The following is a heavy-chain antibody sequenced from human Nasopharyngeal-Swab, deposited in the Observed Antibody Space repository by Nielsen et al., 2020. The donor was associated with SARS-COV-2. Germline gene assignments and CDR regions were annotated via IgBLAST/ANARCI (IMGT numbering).Heavy chain of an antibody. CDR2: SRVKANSYTA. J-gene: IGHJ2*01. D-gene: IGHD6-13*01. Sequence: GGSLRLSCVASGFTLGDYYMDWVRQAPGKGLEWLGHSRVKANSYTAEYAASVTGRFTFSREESKNLLYLQMNSLKTEDTAVYYCASRGASADPSTRDLPFSRRTFDLWGRGTLVTVSS. V-gene: IGHV3-72*01. CDR1: GFTLGDYY. CDR3: ASRGASADPSTRDLPFSRRTFDL.